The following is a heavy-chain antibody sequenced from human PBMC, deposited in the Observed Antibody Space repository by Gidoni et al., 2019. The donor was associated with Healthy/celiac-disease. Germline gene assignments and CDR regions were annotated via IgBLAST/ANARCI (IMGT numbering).Heavy chain of an antibody. CDR1: GFTFSSYD. J-gene: IGHJ4*02. V-gene: IGHV3-13*05. CDR2: IGTAGDP. D-gene: IGHD3-22*01. Sequence: EVQLVESGGGLVQPGGSLRLSCAASGFTFSSYDMHWVRQATGKGLEWVSAIGTAGDPYYPGSVKGRFTISRENAKNSLYLQMNSLRAGDTAVYYCARGLIDSSGYYSGGIDYWGQGTLVTVSS. CDR3: ARGLIDSSGYYSGGIDY.